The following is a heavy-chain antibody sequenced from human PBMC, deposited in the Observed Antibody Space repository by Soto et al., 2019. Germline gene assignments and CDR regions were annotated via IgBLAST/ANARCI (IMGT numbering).Heavy chain of an antibody. V-gene: IGHV1-8*01. J-gene: IGHJ4*02. CDR1: GYTFTSYD. CDR2: MNPNSGNT. D-gene: IGHD2-2*01. Sequence: QVQLVQSGAEVKKPGASVKVSCKASGYTFTSYDINWVRQATGQGLEWMGWMNPNSGNTGYAQKFQGRVTMTRNTSISTAYMELSSLRSEDTAVYYCAARLRVPAAGRGAYFDYWGQGTLVTVSS. CDR3: AARLRVPAAGRGAYFDY.